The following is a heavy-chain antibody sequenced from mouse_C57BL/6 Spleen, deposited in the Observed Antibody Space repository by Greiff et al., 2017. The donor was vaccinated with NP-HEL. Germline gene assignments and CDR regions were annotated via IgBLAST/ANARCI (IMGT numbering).Heavy chain of an antibody. CDR3: ARLLRYPYDLDY. CDR2: INPSTGGT. Sequence: VQLQQPGPELVKPGASVKISCKASGYSFTGYYMNWVKQSPEKSLEWIGEINPSTGGTTYNEKFKAKATLTVDKSSSTAYMQLKSLTSEDSAVYYCARLLRYPYDLDYWGQGTTLTVSS. CDR1: GYSFTGYY. J-gene: IGHJ2*01. V-gene: IGHV1-42*01. D-gene: IGHD1-1*01.